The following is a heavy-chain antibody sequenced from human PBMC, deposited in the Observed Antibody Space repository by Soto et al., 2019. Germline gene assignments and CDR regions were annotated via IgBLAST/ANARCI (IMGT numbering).Heavy chain of an antibody. CDR1: GVSISSSNW. V-gene: IGHV4-4*02. Sequence: QVQLQESGPGLVKPSGTLSLTCAVSGVSISSSNWWSWVRQPPGKGLEWIGEIYHSGSTNYNPSLKSRVTRSVDKSKNQFSPKLSSVTAADTAVYYCARDYMVRGVMRWFDPWGQGTLVTVSS. J-gene: IGHJ5*02. CDR2: IYHSGST. D-gene: IGHD3-10*01. CDR3: ARDYMVRGVMRWFDP.